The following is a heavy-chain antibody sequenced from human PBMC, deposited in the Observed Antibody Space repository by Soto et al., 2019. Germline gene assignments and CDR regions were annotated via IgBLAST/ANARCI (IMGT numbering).Heavy chain of an antibody. Sequence: SETLSLTCTVSGGSVTSDEDYWTWIRQSPGKGLEWIGYISNSGSTGYNPSLKTRPSMSVDRSKNQFTLRLTSVTAADTAVYFCATESGSTYGYFDHWGQGTQVT. CDR1: GGSVTSDEDY. CDR3: ATESGSTYGYFDH. J-gene: IGHJ4*02. D-gene: IGHD5-18*01. V-gene: IGHV4-30-4*01. CDR2: ISNSGST.